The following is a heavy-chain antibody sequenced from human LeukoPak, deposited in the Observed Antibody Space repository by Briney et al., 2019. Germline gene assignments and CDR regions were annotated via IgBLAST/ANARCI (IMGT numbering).Heavy chain of an antibody. J-gene: IGHJ4*02. CDR2: ISRSGDYI. CDR1: GFTFSSYT. CDR3: AKDRLVGGSDRHPLDY. V-gene: IGHV3-21*01. Sequence: GESLRLSCAASGFTFSSYTMTWVRQAPGKGLEWVSSISRSGDYIFYADSVRGRFTISRDNARNSLYLQMTSLRAEDTAVYYCAKDRLVGGSDRHPLDYRGQGTLVTVSS. D-gene: IGHD1-26*01.